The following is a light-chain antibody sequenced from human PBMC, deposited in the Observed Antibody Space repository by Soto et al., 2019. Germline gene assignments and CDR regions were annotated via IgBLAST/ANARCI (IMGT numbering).Light chain of an antibody. Sequence: QSALTQPASVSGSPGPSITISCTGTSSDVGGYDAVSWYQQHPGKAPKLMIYEVSNRPSGVSYRFSGSKSDNTAALTISGLQAEDEADYYCSSYSISNTLVFGTGTKLTVL. CDR1: SSDVGGYDA. V-gene: IGLV2-14*01. CDR2: EVS. J-gene: IGLJ1*01. CDR3: SSYSISNTLV.